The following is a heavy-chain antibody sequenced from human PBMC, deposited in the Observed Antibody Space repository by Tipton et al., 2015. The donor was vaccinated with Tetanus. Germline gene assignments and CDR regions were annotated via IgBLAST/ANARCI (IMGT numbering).Heavy chain of an antibody. CDR3: TRHVVEAVPRWFDP. V-gene: IGHV4-39*01. CDR1: GDSISSSEYY. Sequence: LRLSCTVSGDSISSSEYYWGWIRQPPGEGLEWIASVYYDGSAYTNPSLKSRIAISIDTSGSQFPLKVHSVTAADTAFYYCTRHVVEAVPRWFDPWGQGTLVTVSS. CDR2: VYYDGSA. D-gene: IGHD2-2*01. J-gene: IGHJ5*02.